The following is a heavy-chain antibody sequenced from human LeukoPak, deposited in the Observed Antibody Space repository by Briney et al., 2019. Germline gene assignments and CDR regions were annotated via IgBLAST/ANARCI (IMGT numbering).Heavy chain of an antibody. D-gene: IGHD5-12*01. CDR1: GGSISSYY. J-gene: IGHJ5*02. CDR3: ARHGLRLESGNWFDP. CDR2: IYTSGST. Sequence: SETLSLTCTVSGGSISSYYWSWIRQPPGKGLEWIGYIYTSGSTNYNPSLRSRVTISVGTSKNQFSLKLSSVTAADTAVYYCARHGLRLESGNWFDPWGQGTLVTVSS. V-gene: IGHV4-4*09.